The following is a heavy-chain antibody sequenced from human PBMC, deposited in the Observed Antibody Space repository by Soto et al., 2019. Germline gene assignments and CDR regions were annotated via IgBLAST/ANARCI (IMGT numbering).Heavy chain of an antibody. V-gene: IGHV1-69*13. CDR3: ARVSDGGKRDHDAFDI. D-gene: IGHD2-15*01. CDR2: IIPIFGTA. J-gene: IGHJ3*02. Sequence: VKVSCKASGGTFSSYAISWVRQAPGQGLEWMGGIIPIFGTANYAQKFQGRVTITADESTSTAYMELSSLRSEDTAVYYCARVSDGGKRDHDAFDIWGQGTMVTVSS. CDR1: GGTFSSYA.